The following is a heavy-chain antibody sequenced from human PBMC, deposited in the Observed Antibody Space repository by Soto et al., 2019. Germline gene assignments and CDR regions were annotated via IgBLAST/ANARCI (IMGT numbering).Heavy chain of an antibody. CDR1: GFTFDDYA. J-gene: IGHJ5*02. V-gene: IGHV3-9*01. Sequence: GGSLRLSCAASGFTFDDYAMHWVRQAPGKGLEWVSGISWNSGSIGYADSVKGRFTISRDNAKNSLYLQMNSLRAEDTALYYCAKATATWKSLYNWFDPWGQGTLVTVSS. D-gene: IGHD1-1*01. CDR3: AKATATWKSLYNWFDP. CDR2: ISWNSGSI.